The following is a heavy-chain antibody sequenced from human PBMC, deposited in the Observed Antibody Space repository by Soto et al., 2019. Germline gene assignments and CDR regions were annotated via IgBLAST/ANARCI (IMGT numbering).Heavy chain of an antibody. CDR3: ARDRPTLNRTNYAGRYYYYYYGMDV. CDR2: IYYSGST. V-gene: IGHV4-31*03. Sequence: PSETLSLTCTVSGGSISSGGYYWSWIRQHPGKGLEWIGYIYYSGSTYYNPSLKSRVTISVATSKNQLSLKLSSVTAADTAVYYCARDRPTLNRTNYAGRYYYYYYGMDVWGQGTTVTVSS. D-gene: IGHD4-4*01. CDR1: GGSISSGGYY. J-gene: IGHJ6*02.